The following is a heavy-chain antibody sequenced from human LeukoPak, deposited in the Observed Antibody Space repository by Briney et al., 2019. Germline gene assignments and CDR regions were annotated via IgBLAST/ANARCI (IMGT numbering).Heavy chain of an antibody. V-gene: IGHV1-69*13. D-gene: IGHD5-12*01. CDR1: GGTFSSYA. J-gene: IGHJ4*02. CDR3: AREGYSGYDSGY. Sequence: SVNVSCKGSGGTFSSYAISWVRQAPGQGLAGMGGIIPIFGTANYAQKFQGRVTITADESTSTAYMELSSLRSEDTAVYYCAREGYSGYDSGYWGQGTLVTVSS. CDR2: IIPIFGTA.